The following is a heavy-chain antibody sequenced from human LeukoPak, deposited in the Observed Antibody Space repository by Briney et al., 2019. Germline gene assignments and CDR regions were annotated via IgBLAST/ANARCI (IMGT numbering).Heavy chain of an antibody. CDR1: GFTFSGAW. CDR3: ARRVGISF. J-gene: IGHJ4*02. D-gene: IGHD7-27*01. CDR2: IREDGTEK. Sequence: GGSLRLSCTASGFTFSGAWMTWVRQAPGKGLEWVANIREDGTEKNYVDSVKGRFTISRDNAKNSLFLQMSNLRDDDTAIYYCARRVGISFWGQGTLVTVSS. V-gene: IGHV3-7*01.